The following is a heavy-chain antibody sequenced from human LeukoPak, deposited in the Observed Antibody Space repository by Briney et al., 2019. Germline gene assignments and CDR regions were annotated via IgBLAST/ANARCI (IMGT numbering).Heavy chain of an antibody. CDR1: GFTFSDYY. CDR2: ISSSSDYT. Sequence: GGSLRLSCAASGFTFSDYYMNWIRQAPGKGLEWVAYISSSSDYTNYADSVKGRFTVSRDNAKNSLYLQMNSLRAEDTAVYYCARDLLVDIVATMDYWGQGTLVTVSS. J-gene: IGHJ4*02. CDR3: ARDLLVDIVATMDY. V-gene: IGHV3-11*06. D-gene: IGHD5-12*01.